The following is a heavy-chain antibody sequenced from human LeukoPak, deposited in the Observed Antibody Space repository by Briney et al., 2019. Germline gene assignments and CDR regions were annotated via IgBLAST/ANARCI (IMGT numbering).Heavy chain of an antibody. J-gene: IGHJ3*02. Sequence: SETLSLTCAVYGGSFSGYYWSWIRQPPGKGLEWIGEINYSGSTNYNPSLKSRVTISVDTSKNQFSLKLSSVTAADTAVYYCARRQKGDIVVVVAATRGAFDIWGQGTMVTVSS. CDR1: GGSFSGYY. CDR3: ARRQKGDIVVVVAATRGAFDI. CDR2: INYSGST. V-gene: IGHV4-34*01. D-gene: IGHD2-15*01.